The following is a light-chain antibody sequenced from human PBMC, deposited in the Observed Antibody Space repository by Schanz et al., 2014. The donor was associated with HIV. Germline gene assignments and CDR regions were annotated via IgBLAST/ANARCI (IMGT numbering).Light chain of an antibody. CDR2: EVN. CDR3: SSYGGGDTLL. Sequence: QSALTQPPSASGSPGQSVTISCTGTSSDVGGYNYVSWYQQHPGKAPKLLIFEVNKRPSGVPDRFSGSKSGNSASLTVSGLQADDEADYYCSSYGGGDTLLFGGGTKLTVL. J-gene: IGLJ3*02. V-gene: IGLV2-8*01. CDR1: SSDVGGYNY.